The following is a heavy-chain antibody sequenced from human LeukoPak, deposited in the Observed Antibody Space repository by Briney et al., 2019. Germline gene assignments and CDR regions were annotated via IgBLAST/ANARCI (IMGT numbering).Heavy chain of an antibody. J-gene: IGHJ4*02. CDR1: DCSISSSSYY. CDR3: ARPRHVGYHSGSYFNAQYYFDY. Sequence: SETLSLTCTVSDCSISSSSYYWGWIRQPPGKGLEWIGSIYYSGTTYYNPSLKTRSTISDDTSKNELSLKLNSVTAADTAVYYCARPRHVGYHSGSYFNAQYYFDYWGQGTLVTVSS. CDR2: IYYSGTT. D-gene: IGHD3-10*01. V-gene: IGHV4-39*07.